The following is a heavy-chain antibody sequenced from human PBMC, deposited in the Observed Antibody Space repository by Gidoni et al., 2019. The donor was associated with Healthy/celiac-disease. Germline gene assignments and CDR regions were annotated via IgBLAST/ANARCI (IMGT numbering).Heavy chain of an antibody. D-gene: IGHD6-13*01. CDR3: AKDKAAAGQYYFDY. J-gene: IGHJ4*02. V-gene: IGHV3-9*01. CDR1: GFTLDDYA. Sequence: EVQLVESGGGLVQPGRSLRLSCAASGFTLDDYAMHWVRQAPGKGLEWVSGISWNSGSIGYADSVKGRFTISRDNAKNSLYLQMNSLRAEDTALYYCAKDKAAAGQYYFDYWGQGTLVTVSS. CDR2: ISWNSGSI.